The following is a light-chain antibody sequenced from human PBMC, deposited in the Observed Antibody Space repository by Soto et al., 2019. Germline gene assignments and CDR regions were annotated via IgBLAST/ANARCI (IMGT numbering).Light chain of an antibody. CDR1: QGIRSA. J-gene: IGKJ1*01. CDR2: AAS. V-gene: IGKV1-6*01. Sequence: IQLTQSPSSLSASVGDRVTITCRASQGIRSALGWYQQKPGKVPKLLIYAASTLQSGVPSRFSGSGFGTDFTLTINSLQPEDFATYYCLLDYAYFWALGQGTKVDI. CDR3: LLDYAYFWA.